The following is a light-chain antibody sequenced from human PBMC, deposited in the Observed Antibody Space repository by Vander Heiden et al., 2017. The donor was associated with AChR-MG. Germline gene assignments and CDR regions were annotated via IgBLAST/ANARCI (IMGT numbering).Light chain of an antibody. CDR2: YDD. CDR1: SSNLGNNA. CDR3: AAWDDSLNGLV. Sequence: FVRPKPPTMSKATRQRFTISGSGSSSNLGNNAVNWYQQLPGKAPNLLIYYDDLLPSGVSDLFSGSKSGTSASLAISGLQSEDEADYYCAAWDDSLNGLVFGGGTKLTVL. J-gene: IGLJ2*01. V-gene: IGLV1-36*01.